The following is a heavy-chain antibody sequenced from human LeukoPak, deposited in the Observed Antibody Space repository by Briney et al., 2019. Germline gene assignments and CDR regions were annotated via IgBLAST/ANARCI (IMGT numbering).Heavy chain of an antibody. D-gene: IGHD2-8*01. V-gene: IGHV3-53*01. J-gene: IGHJ4*02. CDR3: ATRDRNNGVDY. CDR2: IYGGGDT. CDR1: EFTVYNSY. Sequence: GGSLRLSCAVSEFTVYNSYMSWVRQAPGKGLEWVSIIYGGGDTFYVDSVKGRFTISRDKSKNTVYLQMNSLRAEDTAVYYCATRDRNNGVDYWGQGTQVTVSS.